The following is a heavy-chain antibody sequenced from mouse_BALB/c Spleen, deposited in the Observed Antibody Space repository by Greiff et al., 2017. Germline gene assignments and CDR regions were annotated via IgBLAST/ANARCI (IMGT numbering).Heavy chain of an antibody. J-gene: IGHJ4*01. Sequence: VQLQESGAELAKPGASVKMSCKASGYTFTSYWMHWVKQRPGQGLEWIGYINPSTGYTEYNQKFKDKATLTADKSSSTAYMQLSSLTSEDSAVYYCAREGTEGYAMDYWGQGTSVTVSS. D-gene: IGHD4-1*01. CDR1: GYTFTSYW. CDR3: AREGTEGYAMDY. V-gene: IGHV1-7*01. CDR2: INPSTGYT.